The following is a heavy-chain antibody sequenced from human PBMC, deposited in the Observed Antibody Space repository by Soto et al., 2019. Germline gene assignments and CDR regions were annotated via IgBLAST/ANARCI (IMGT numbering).Heavy chain of an antibody. D-gene: IGHD3-22*01. V-gene: IGHV3-23*01. J-gene: IGHJ4*02. CDR3: AKGRYSYDSSGHDY. CDR2: IRGSGGRT. CDR1: GFAFSSHA. Sequence: EVQLLESGGGLVQPGGSLRLSCAASGFAFSSHAMNWVRQAPGKGLKGVSGIRGSGGRTYYENPVKGWFTISRDISTNTLDLQMNSLRAEDKAVYYGAKGRYSYDSSGHDYWGLGTLVTVSS.